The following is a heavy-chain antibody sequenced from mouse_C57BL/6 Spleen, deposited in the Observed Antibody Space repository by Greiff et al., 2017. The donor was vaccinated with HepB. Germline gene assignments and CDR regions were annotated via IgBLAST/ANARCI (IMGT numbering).Heavy chain of an antibody. CDR3: ARSITTVVATGYFDV. V-gene: IGHV1-69*01. J-gene: IGHJ1*03. D-gene: IGHD1-1*01. CDR1: GYTFTSYW. CDR2: IDPSDSYT. Sequence: QVQLQQPGAELVMPEASVKLSCKASGYTFTSYWMHWVKQRPGQGLEWIGEIDPSDSYTNYNQKFKGKSTLTVDKSSSTAYMQLSSLTSEDSAVYYCARSITTVVATGYFDVWGTGTTVTVSS.